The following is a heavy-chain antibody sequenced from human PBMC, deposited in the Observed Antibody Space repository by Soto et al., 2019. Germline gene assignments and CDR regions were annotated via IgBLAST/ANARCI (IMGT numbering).Heavy chain of an antibody. CDR3: ARDMVAVAAARAYYYYGMDV. V-gene: IGHV3-53*02. CDR1: GFTVSSNY. J-gene: IGHJ6*02. Sequence: EVQLVETGGGLIQPGGSLRLSCAASGFTVSSNYMSWVRQAPGKGLEWVSVIYSGGSTYYADSVKGRFTISRDNSENTLYLQMNSLRAEDTAVYYCARDMVAVAAARAYYYYGMDVWGQGTTVTVSS. D-gene: IGHD6-19*01. CDR2: IYSGGST.